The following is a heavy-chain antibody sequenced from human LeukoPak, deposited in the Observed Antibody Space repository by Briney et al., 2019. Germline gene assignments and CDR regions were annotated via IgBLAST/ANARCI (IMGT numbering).Heavy chain of an antibody. J-gene: IGHJ4*02. D-gene: IGHD2-15*01. CDR2: ISSSSSYI. V-gene: IGHV3-21*01. CDR1: GFTFSSYG. Sequence: PGGSLRLSCAASGFTFSSYGMHWVRQAPGKGLEWVSSISSSSSYIYYADSVKGRFTISRDNAKNSLYLQMNSLRAEDTAVYYCARDHCSGGSCYSFDYWGQGTLVTVSS. CDR3: ARDHCSGGSCYSFDY.